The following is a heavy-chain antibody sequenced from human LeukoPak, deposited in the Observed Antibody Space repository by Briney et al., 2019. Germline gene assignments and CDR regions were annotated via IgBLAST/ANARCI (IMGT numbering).Heavy chain of an antibody. CDR3: VRGYYYDSSGYWVRAFDI. CDR1: GGSISSYY. D-gene: IGHD3-22*01. V-gene: IGHV4-4*07. Sequence: SETLSLTCTVSGGSISSYYWSWIRQPAGKGLEWIGHIYSSGRPNYNPSLKSRVTMSVDTSKNQFSLKLTSVTAADTAVYYCVRGYYYDSSGYWVRAFDIWGQGTMVTVSS. J-gene: IGHJ3*02. CDR2: IYSSGRP.